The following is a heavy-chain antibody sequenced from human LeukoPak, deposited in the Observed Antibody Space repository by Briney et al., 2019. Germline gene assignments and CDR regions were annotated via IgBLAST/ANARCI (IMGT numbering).Heavy chain of an antibody. CDR3: ARDDGGTMVRGSWFDP. Sequence: ASVKVSCEASGYTFTSYYMHWVRQAPGQGLEWMGIINPSGGSTSYAQKFQGRVTMTRDTSTSTVYMELSSLRSEGTAVYYCARDDGGTMVRGSWFDPWGQGTLVTVSS. CDR2: INPSGGST. V-gene: IGHV1-46*01. D-gene: IGHD3-10*01. CDR1: GYTFTSYY. J-gene: IGHJ5*02.